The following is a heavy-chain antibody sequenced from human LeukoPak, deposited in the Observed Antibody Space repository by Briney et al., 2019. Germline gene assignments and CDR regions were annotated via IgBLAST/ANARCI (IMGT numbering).Heavy chain of an antibody. D-gene: IGHD5-18*01. CDR1: GFTFSRYE. CDR3: ARVPGWGYSSPQDY. CDR2: ISRSGSTI. Sequence: PGGSLRLSCAASGFTFSRYEMKWVSQAAGKGLEWVSYISRSGSTIYYADSVKGRFTISRDNAKNSLYLQMNSLRAEDTAVYYCARVPGWGYSSPQDYWGQGTLVTVSS. V-gene: IGHV3-48*03. J-gene: IGHJ4*02.